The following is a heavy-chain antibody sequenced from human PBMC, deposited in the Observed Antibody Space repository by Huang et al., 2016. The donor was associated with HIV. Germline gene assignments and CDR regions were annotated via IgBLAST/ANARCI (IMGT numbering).Heavy chain of an antibody. J-gene: IGHJ4*02. CDR1: GYSFSSYW. CDR3: ARRFSSSSGYFDY. CDR2: IVTDDSDT. Sequence: VQLVQSGAEVKKPGESLKISCKGSGYSFSSYWIAWVRQMPGKGLEWRGVIVTDDSDTTYSPSFEGQVTISADKSIGTAYLQWSSLKASDTAMYYCARRFSSSSGYFDYWGQGSLVTVSS. D-gene: IGHD6-6*01. V-gene: IGHV5-51*01.